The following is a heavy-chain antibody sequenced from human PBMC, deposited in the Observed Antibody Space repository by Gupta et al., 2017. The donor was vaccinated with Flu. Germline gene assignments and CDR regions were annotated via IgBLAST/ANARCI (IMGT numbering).Heavy chain of an antibody. CDR1: GFTFSSYE. D-gene: IGHD2-15*01. CDR2: ISSSGSNI. Sequence: EVQLVESGGGLVQPGGSLRLSCAASGFTFSSYEMTWVRQAPGKGREWVSYISSSGSNIYYADSVKGRFTISRDNAKNSLYLQMNSLRAEDTAVYYCATGIFSGFDYWGQGTLVTVSS. CDR3: ATGIFSGFDY. V-gene: IGHV3-48*03. J-gene: IGHJ4*02.